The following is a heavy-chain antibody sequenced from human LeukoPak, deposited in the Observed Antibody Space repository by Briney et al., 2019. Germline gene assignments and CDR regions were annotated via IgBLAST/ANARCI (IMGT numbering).Heavy chain of an antibody. CDR1: GFTFSSYA. CDR3: ARDLVQVGSSGYYYYYYGMDV. Sequence: PGGSLRLSCAASGFTFSSYAMHWVRQAPGKGLEWVAVISYDGSNKYYADSVKGRFTISRDNSENTLYLQMNSLRAEDTAVYYCARDLVQVGSSGYYYYYYGMDVWGQGTTVTVSS. CDR2: ISYDGSNK. D-gene: IGHD3-22*01. J-gene: IGHJ6*02. V-gene: IGHV3-30*04.